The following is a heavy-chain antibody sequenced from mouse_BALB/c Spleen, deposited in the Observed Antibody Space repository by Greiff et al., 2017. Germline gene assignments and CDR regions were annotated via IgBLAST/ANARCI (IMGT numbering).Heavy chain of an antibody. D-gene: IGHD2-2*01. V-gene: IGHV1S56*01. Sequence: QVQLKESGPELVKPGASVKMSCKASGYTFTSYYIHWVKQRPGQGLEWIGWIYPGDGSDKYNDKFKIKTTLTADKSSSTAYMLLSSLTSEDSAIYFCAIWLRDYALDYWGQGTSVTVSS. J-gene: IGHJ4*01. CDR2: IYPGDGSD. CDR1: GYTFTSYY. CDR3: AIWLRDYALDY.